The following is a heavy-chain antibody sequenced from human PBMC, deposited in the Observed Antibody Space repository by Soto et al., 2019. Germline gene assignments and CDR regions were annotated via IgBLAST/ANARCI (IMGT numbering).Heavy chain of an antibody. CDR1: GGLFSVFS. Sequence: QVQLVQSGAEVKKPGSSVKLSCKTSGGLFSVFSFNWVRQAPGQGLEWMGGVLPITGSTDYAQKFQGRLTITADRSTSTIYMELSRLTSDDTANYYCATIRVRGGPLRFEDGGQGTLISVSS. D-gene: IGHD5-12*01. CDR2: VLPITGST. CDR3: ATIRVRGGPLRFED. J-gene: IGHJ4*01. V-gene: IGHV1-69*06.